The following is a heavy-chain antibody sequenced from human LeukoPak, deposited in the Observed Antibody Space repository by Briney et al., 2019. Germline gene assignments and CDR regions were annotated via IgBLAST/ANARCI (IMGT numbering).Heavy chain of an antibody. J-gene: IGHJ4*02. D-gene: IGHD4-11*01. CDR3: ARTESYNNYPDY. V-gene: IGHV1-18*01. CDR1: GYTFTNYG. CDR2: ISAYSGIT. Sequence: ASVKVSCTTSGYTFTNYGFSWVRQAPGQGLEWMGWISAYSGITNYAQKLQGRVTMTTDTSTSTAYMELRRLRSDDTAMYYCARTESYNNYPDYWGQGTLVAVSS.